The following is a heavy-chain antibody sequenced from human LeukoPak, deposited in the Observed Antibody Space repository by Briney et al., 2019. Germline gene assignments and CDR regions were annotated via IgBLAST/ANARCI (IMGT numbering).Heavy chain of an antibody. Sequence: SRSLSLTCTVSGGSISSGDYYWSWIRQPPGKGLEWIGYIYYSGSTYYNPSLKSRVTISVDTSKNQFSLKLSSVTAADTAVYYCARDYYDSSGSNWFDPWGQGILVTVSS. J-gene: IGHJ5*02. V-gene: IGHV4-30-4*01. CDR2: IYYSGST. D-gene: IGHD3-22*01. CDR3: ARDYYDSSGSNWFDP. CDR1: GGSISSGDYY.